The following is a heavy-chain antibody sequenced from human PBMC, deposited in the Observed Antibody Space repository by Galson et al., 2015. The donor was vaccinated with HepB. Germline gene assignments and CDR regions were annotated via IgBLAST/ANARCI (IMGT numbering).Heavy chain of an antibody. Sequence: SLRLSCAASGFTFSSYGMHWVRQAPGKGLEWVALISYDGSNKYFADSVKGRFTISRDNSKNTLYLQMNSLRAEDTAVYYCARSGVFYYMDVWGKGTTVTVSS. V-gene: IGHV3-30*03. D-gene: IGHD1-26*01. CDR2: ISYDGSNK. CDR1: GFTFSSYG. CDR3: ARSGVFYYMDV. J-gene: IGHJ6*03.